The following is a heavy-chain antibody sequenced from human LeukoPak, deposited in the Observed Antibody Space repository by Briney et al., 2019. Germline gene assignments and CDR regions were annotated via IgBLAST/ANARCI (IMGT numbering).Heavy chain of an antibody. D-gene: IGHD2-15*01. CDR1: GYTFTSYY. J-gene: IGHJ3*02. CDR3: ARGYCSGGSCYSRDAFDI. Sequence: GASVKFSCKASGYTFTSYYMHWVRQAPGQGLEWMGIINPSGGSTSYAQKFQGRVTMTRDTSTSTVYMELSSLRSEDTAVYYCARGYCSGGSCYSRDAFDIWGQGTMVTVSS. V-gene: IGHV1-46*01. CDR2: INPSGGST.